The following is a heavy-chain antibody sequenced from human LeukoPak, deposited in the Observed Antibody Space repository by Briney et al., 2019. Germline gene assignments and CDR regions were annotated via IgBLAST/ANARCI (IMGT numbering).Heavy chain of an antibody. CDR2: ISGSGGST. CDR3: AKKRWQLLPPEGTYNWFDP. J-gene: IGHJ5*02. CDR1: GFTFSSYA. D-gene: IGHD2-15*01. Sequence: PGGSLRLSCAASGFTFSSYAMSWVRQAPGKGLEWVSAISGSGGSTYYADSVKGRFTISRDDSKNTLYLQMNSLRAEDTAVYYCAKKRWQLLPPEGTYNWFDPWGQGTLVTVSS. V-gene: IGHV3-23*01.